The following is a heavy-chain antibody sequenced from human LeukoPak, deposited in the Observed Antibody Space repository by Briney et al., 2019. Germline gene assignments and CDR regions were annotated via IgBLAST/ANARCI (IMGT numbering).Heavy chain of an antibody. V-gene: IGHV4-31*03. CDR3: ARGDGLRFLEWLLFDY. CDR1: GGSISSGVYY. CDR2: IYYSGST. D-gene: IGHD3-3*01. Sequence: SETLSLTCTVSGGSISSGVYYWSWIRQHPGKGLEWIGYIYYSGSTYYNPSLKSRVTISVDTSKNQFSLKLSSVTAADTAVYYCARGDGLRFLEWLLFDYWGQGTLVTVSS. J-gene: IGHJ4*02.